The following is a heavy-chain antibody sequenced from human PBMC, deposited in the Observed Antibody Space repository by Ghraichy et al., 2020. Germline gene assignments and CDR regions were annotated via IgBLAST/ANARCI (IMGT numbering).Heavy chain of an antibody. J-gene: IGHJ4*02. CDR3: ARGGDYYDSSGYYYVDY. CDR1: GGTFSSYA. V-gene: IGHV1-69*13. CDR2: IIPIFGTA. D-gene: IGHD3-22*01. Sequence: SVKVSCKASGGTFSSYAISWVRQAPGQGLEWMGGIIPIFGTANYAQKFQGRVTITADESTSTAYMELSSLRSEDTAVYYCARGGDYYDSSGYYYVDYWGQGTLVTVSS.